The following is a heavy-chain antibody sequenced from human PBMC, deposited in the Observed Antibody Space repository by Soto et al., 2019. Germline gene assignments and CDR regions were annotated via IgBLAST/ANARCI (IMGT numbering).Heavy chain of an antibody. CDR2: IYYSGST. CDR1: GCSISSSSYY. CDR3: ARNLFGDYFDY. J-gene: IGHJ4*02. Sequence: SETLSLTCTVSGCSISSSSYYWGWIRQPPGKGLEWIGYIYYSGSTNYNPSLKSRVTISLDTSNKQFSLNLSSVTAADTAIYFCARNLFGDYFDYWGQGSLVTSPQ. D-gene: IGHD3-10*01. V-gene: IGHV4-61*05.